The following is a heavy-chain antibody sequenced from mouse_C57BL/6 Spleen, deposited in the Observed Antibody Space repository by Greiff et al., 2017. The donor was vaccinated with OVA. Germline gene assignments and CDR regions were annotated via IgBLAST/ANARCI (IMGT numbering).Heavy chain of an antibody. V-gene: IGHV14-4*01. CDR2: IDPENGDT. D-gene: IGHD1-1*01. CDR1: GFNIKDDY. CDR3: TVYYYGSLSMDY. J-gene: IGHJ4*01. Sequence: EVKLQQSGAELVRPGASVKLSCTASGFNIKDDYMHWVKQRPEQGLEWIGWIDPENGDTEYASKFQGKATITADTSSNTAYLQLSSLTSEDTAVYYCTVYYYGSLSMDYWGQGTSVTVSS.